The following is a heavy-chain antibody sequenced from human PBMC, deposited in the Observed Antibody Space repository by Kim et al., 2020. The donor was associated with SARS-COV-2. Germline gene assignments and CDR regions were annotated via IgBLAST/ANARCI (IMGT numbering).Heavy chain of an antibody. J-gene: IGHJ1*01. CDR3: VXGRSGGPPLY. CDR2: TYYGGTT. V-gene: IGHV4-39*01. D-gene: IGHD6-25*01. CDR1: GASISNNGYF. Sequence: SETLSLTCSVSGASISNNGYFWGWIRQSPASGLEWIGHTYYGGTTYDNPSLRSRITISVDAAKNQFSLKMTSVTAADTAVYHCVXGRSGGPPLYXGQGA.